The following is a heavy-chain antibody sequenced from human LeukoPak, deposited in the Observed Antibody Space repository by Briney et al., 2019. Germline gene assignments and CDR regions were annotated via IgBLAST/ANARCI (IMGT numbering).Heavy chain of an antibody. J-gene: IGHJ4*02. CDR1: GGSISSSNW. D-gene: IGHD3-9*01. V-gene: IGHV4-4*02. Sequence: PSETLSLTCAVSGGSISSSNWWSWVRQPPGKGLEWIGEIYHSGSTNYNPSLKSRVTISVDKSKNQFSLKLSSVTAADTAVYYCARVKGGYDILTGYYLDYWGQGTLVTVSS. CDR2: IYHSGST. CDR3: ARVKGGYDILTGYYLDY.